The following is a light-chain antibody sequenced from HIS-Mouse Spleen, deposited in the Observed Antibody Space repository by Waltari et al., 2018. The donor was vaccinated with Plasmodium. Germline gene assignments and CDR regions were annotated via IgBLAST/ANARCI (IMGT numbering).Light chain of an antibody. CDR3: QSADSSGTPNWV. Sequence: SYELTQPPSVSVSPGQTARITCSGDALPKQYAYWYQQKPGQAPGLVRYKDSERPSGIPGRFTGSSSGTTVTLTISGVQAEDEADYSCQSADSSGTPNWVFGGGTKLTVL. CDR1: ALPKQY. CDR2: KDS. J-gene: IGLJ3*02. V-gene: IGLV3-25*03.